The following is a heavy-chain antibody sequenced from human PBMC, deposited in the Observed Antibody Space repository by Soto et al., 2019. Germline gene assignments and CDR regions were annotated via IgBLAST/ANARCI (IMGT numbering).Heavy chain of an antibody. D-gene: IGHD6-19*01. CDR1: GFTFGSYS. CDR2: ISSSSSYI. J-gene: IGHJ4*02. V-gene: IGHV3-21*01. CDR3: ASHRYSSGWSLDY. Sequence: GGSLRLSCAASGFTFGSYSMNWVRQAPGKGLEWVSSISSSSSYIYYADSVKGRFTISRDNAKNSLYLQMNSLGAEDTAVYYCASHRYSSGWSLDYWGQGTLVTVYS.